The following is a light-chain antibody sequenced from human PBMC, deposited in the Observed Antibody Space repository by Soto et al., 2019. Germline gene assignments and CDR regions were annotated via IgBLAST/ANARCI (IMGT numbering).Light chain of an antibody. CDR1: STDFVSYNR. V-gene: IGLV2-18*01. CDR2: EAS. J-gene: IGLJ1*01. CDR3: TLYTSENTYV. Sequence: ALTQPPSVSGSPGQSVTISCTGTSTDFVSYNRVSWYQQPPGTAPKLIIYEASNRPSGVPDRFSGSKSGNTASLTISGLQAADEADYYCTLYTSENTYVFGTGTKVTVL.